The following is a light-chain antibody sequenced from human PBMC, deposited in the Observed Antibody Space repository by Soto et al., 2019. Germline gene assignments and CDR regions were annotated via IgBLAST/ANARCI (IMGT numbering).Light chain of an antibody. J-gene: IGLJ1*01. CDR2: EVT. CDR3: ASYAGSNKV. CDR1: SSDVGGYNF. Sequence: QSALTQPPSASGSPGQSVTISCTGTSSDVGGYNFVSWYQQHPGKAPKLMIYEVTKRPSGVPDRFSGSKSGNTASLTVSGLLAEDEADYYCASYAGSNKVFGTGTKRTVL. V-gene: IGLV2-8*01.